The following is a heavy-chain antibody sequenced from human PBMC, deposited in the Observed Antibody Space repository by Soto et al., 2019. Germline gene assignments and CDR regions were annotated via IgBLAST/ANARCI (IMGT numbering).Heavy chain of an antibody. V-gene: IGHV3-11*05. Sequence: QVQLAESGGDLVKPGGSLRLSCVVSGFTLSDYYMTWIRQAPGKGLEWVSYISISGNYTNYADSVKGRFTISRDSTNNSLYLQMNSLRAEDTAVYYCARIHQDHYYTMDVWGQGTTVTVSS. CDR1: GFTLSDYY. D-gene: IGHD2-2*01. CDR3: ARIHQDHYYTMDV. CDR2: ISISGNYT. J-gene: IGHJ6*02.